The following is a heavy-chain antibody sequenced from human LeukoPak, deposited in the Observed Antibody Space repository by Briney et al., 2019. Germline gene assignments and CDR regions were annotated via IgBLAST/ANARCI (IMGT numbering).Heavy chain of an antibody. CDR3: ARDFSQYFNWFDP. D-gene: IGHD2/OR15-2a*01. J-gene: IGHJ5*02. CDR2: INPNSGGT. Sequence: EASVKVSCKASGYTFTGYYMHWVRQAPGQGLEWMGWINPNSGGTNYAQKFQGRVTMTRDTSISTAYMELSRLRSDDTAVYYCARDFSQYFNWFDPWGQGTLVTVSS. V-gene: IGHV1-2*02. CDR1: GYTFTGYY.